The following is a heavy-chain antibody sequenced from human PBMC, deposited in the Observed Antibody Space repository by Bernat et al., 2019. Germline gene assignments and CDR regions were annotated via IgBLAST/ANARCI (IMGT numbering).Heavy chain of an antibody. CDR3: ARDHCSGDRCQVSFDC. V-gene: IGHV3-74*01. Sequence: VQLVESGGGLVQPGGSLRLPCAASGFTFSTYWMHWVRQAPGKGLVLVSRISSDGSRTTYADSVKGRFTSSRDNGKNTLYLQMNSLRAEDTAVYYCARDHCSGDRCQVSFDCWGQGTLVTVSS. J-gene: IGHJ4*02. CDR2: ISSDGSRT. CDR1: GFTFSTYW. D-gene: IGHD2-15*01.